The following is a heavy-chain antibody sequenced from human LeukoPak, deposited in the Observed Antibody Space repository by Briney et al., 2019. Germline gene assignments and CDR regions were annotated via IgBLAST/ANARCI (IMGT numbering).Heavy chain of an antibody. CDR2: IKQDGREK. D-gene: IGHD3-10*02. V-gene: IGHV3-7*01. CDR3: ARAGRKSRGVDLVRKKETGYYHYMDV. CDR1: EFTFFTYS. Sequence: GGSLRLSCAASEFTFFTYSMSWVRQAPGKGREWVANIKQDGREKYYVDSVKSRFTISRDNAKNSLYLQMNSLRAEDTAVYYCARAGRKSRGVDLVRKKETGYYHYMDVWGKGTTVTVPS. J-gene: IGHJ6*03.